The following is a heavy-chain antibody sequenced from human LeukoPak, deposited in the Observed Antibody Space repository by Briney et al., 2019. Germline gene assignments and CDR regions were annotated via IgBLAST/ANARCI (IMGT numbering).Heavy chain of an antibody. Sequence: AGGSLRLSCAASGFSFSSYWISWVRQAPGKGLEWVANIKQDGNEKYYVDSVKGRFTISRDNAKNSLYLQMNSLRVEDTAVYFCARDLPVVGAPGFDYWGQGTLVSVSS. D-gene: IGHD1-26*01. J-gene: IGHJ4*02. CDR3: ARDLPVVGAPGFDY. V-gene: IGHV3-7*01. CDR2: IKQDGNEK. CDR1: GFSFSSYW.